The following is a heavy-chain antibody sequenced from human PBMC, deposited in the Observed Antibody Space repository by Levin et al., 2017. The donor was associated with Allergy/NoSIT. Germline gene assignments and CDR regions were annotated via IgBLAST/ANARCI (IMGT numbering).Heavy chain of an antibody. CDR2: IDPPDGKT. V-gene: IGHV1-46*01. CDR3: AKDPGDY. Sequence: ASVKVSCKASGYPFTSHYIHWVRQAPGQGLEWMGVIDPPDGKTAYALNFQGRVAITRDTSTSTVYLELNSLRSDDTAVYYCAKDPGDYWGQGTLVTVSS. J-gene: IGHJ4*02. CDR1: GYPFTSHY.